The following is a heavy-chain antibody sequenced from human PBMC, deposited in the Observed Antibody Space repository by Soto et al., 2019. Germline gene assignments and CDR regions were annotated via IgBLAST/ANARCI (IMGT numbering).Heavy chain of an antibody. V-gene: IGHV4-30-4*01. Sequence: SETLSLTCTVSGGSISSGDYYWSWIRQPPGKGLEWIGYIYYSGSTYYNPSLKSRVTISVDTSKNQFSLNVISVTAADTAVYYCRRSSRYSTDAWGQGTKVTVSS. CDR2: IYYSGST. J-gene: IGHJ6*02. D-gene: IGHD6-13*01. CDR3: RRSSRYSTDA. CDR1: GGSISSGDYY.